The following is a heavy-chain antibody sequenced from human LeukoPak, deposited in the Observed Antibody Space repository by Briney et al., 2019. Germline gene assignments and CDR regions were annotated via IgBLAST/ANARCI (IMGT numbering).Heavy chain of an antibody. D-gene: IGHD3-9*01. Sequence: GASVKVSCKASGYTFTGYYMHWVRQAPGQGLEWMGWINPSSGGTNYAQKFQGRVTMTRDTSISTAYMELSRLRSDDTAVYYCARDDYDILRLDYWGQGTLVTVSS. CDR2: INPSSGGT. CDR3: ARDDYDILRLDY. V-gene: IGHV1-2*02. CDR1: GYTFTGYY. J-gene: IGHJ4*02.